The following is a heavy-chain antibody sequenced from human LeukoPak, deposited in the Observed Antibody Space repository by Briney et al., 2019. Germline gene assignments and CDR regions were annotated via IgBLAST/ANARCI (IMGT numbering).Heavy chain of an antibody. V-gene: IGHV3-21*04. J-gene: IGHJ4*02. D-gene: IGHD3-16*01. CDR3: AQGGYYFDY. CDR1: GFTFSSYS. Sequence: GGSLRLSCAASGFTFSSYSMNWVRQAPGKGLEWVSSISSSSSYTYYADSVKGRFTISRDNSKNTLYLQMNSLRAEDTAVYYCAQGGYYFDYWGQGTLVTVSS. CDR2: ISSSSSYT.